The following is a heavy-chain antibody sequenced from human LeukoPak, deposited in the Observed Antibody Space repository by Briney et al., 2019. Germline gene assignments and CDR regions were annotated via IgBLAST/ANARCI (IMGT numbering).Heavy chain of an antibody. J-gene: IGHJ3*02. CDR1: GYTFTGYY. CDR2: INPNSGGT. Sequence: GASVKVSCKASGYTFTGYYMHWLRQAPGQGLEWMGWINPNSGGTNYAQKFQGRVTMTRDTSISAAYMELSRLRSDDTAVYYCAAALEVDYDFWSGYYSGHAFGIWGQGTMVTVSS. V-gene: IGHV1-2*02. D-gene: IGHD3-3*01. CDR3: AAALEVDYDFWSGYYSGHAFGI.